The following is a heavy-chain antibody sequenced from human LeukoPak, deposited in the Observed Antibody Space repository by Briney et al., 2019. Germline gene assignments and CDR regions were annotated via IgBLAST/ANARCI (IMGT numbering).Heavy chain of an antibody. D-gene: IGHD6-13*01. CDR2: IYYSGST. J-gene: IGHJ6*02. CDR3: ARDNLAYSSSWYRYYYGMDV. Sequence: PSQTLSLTCTVSGGSISSGGYYWSWIRQHPGKGLEWIGYIYYSGSTYYNPSLESRVTISVDTSKNQFSLKLSSVTAADTAVYYCARDNLAYSSSWYRYYYGMDVWGQGTTVTVSS. CDR1: GGSISSGGYY. V-gene: IGHV4-31*03.